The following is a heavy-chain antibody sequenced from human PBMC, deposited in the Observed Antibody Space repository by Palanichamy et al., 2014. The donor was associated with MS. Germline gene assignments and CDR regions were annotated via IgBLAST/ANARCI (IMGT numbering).Heavy chain of an antibody. J-gene: IGHJ4*02. Sequence: EVLLVESGGGVSTAWGVPETLLCSLWIHLQFLQHELGPPGSRKGLEWVSNIISTGVSMYYADSVRGRFSISRDNAKNSPYLQMDSLTAEDTAVYFCARGRSGALFDYWGQGTLVTVSS. D-gene: IGHD3-10*01. CDR2: IISTGVSM. V-gene: IGHV3-48*01. CDR1: IHLQFLQ. CDR3: ARGRSGALFDY.